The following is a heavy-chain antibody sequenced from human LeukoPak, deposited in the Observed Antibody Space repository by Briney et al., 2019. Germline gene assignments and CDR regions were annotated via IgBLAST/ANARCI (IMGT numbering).Heavy chain of an antibody. D-gene: IGHD2-2*02. J-gene: IGHJ5*02. Sequence: GASVKVSCKASGYTFTSYDINWVRQATGQGLEWMGWMDPNSGNTGYAQKFQGRVTMTRNTSISTAYMELSSLRSEDTAVYYCARVTGGRYCSTTSCYMRGWFDPWGQGTLVTVSS. CDR3: ARVTGGRYCSTTSCYMRGWFDP. V-gene: IGHV1-8*02. CDR2: MDPNSGNT. CDR1: GYTFTSYD.